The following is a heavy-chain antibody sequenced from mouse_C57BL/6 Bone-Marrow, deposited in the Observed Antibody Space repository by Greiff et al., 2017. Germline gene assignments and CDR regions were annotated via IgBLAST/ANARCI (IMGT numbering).Heavy chain of an antibody. V-gene: IGHV1-64*01. CDR3: ARSLITTVHDDYAMDY. Sequence: QVQLQQPGAELVKPGASVKLSCKASGYTFTSYWMHWVKQRPGQGLEWIGMIHPNSGSTNYNEKFKSKATLTVDKSSSTAYMQLSSLTSEDSAVYYCARSLITTVHDDYAMDYWGQGTSVTVSS. D-gene: IGHD1-1*01. CDR2: IHPNSGST. CDR1: GYTFTSYW. J-gene: IGHJ4*01.